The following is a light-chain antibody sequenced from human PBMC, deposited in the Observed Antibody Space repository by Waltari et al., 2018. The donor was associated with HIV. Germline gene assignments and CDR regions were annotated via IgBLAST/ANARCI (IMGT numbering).Light chain of an antibody. CDR3: QQYNRDPS. CDR1: QDITSW. J-gene: IGKJ5*01. Sequence: DIHMTQSTSTLSAFVGDRVTITCRASQDITSWLAWYQQKPGKAPKLLIRKESVLESGVSSRFSGSGSGTEFTLIIDSLEPDDFATYYCQQYNRDPSFGQGTRLEMK. V-gene: IGKV1-5*03. CDR2: KES.